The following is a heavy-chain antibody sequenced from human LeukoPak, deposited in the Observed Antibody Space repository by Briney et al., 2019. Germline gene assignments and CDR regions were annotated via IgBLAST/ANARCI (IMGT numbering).Heavy chain of an antibody. D-gene: IGHD1-26*01. CDR1: GYSFTSYW. CDR3: ARTRNSGSYSYYMDV. V-gene: IGHV5-51*01. Sequence: GESLQISCKGSGYSFTSYWIGWVRQMPGKGLEWMGIIYPGDSDTRYSPSFQGQVTISADKSISTAYLQWSSLKASDTAMYYCARTRNSGSYSYYMDVWGKGTTVTVSS. J-gene: IGHJ6*03. CDR2: IYPGDSDT.